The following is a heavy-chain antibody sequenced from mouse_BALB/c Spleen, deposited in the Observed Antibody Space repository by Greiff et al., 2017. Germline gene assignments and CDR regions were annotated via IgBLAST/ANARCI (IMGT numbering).Heavy chain of an antibody. J-gene: IGHJ1*01. V-gene: IGHV6-6*02. CDR3: TRITTSWYFDV. CDR2: IRLKSNNYAT. Sequence: VQLKESGGGLVQPGGSMKLSCVASGFTFSNYWMNWVRQSPEKGLEWVAEIRLKSNNYATHYAESVKGRFTISRDDSKSSVYLQMNNLRAEDTGIYYCTRITTSWYFDVWGAGTTVTVSS. CDR1: GFTFSNYW. D-gene: IGHD1-1*01.